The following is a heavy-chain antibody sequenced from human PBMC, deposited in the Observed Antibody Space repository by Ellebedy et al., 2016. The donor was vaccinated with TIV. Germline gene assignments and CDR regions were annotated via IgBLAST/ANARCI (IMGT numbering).Heavy chain of an antibody. D-gene: IGHD3-22*01. Sequence: GESLKISCAASGFTFSDHYMDWVRQAPGKGLEWVGRTRNKANSYTTEYAASVKGRFTITRDDSKNSLYLQMNSLKTEETAVYYWVSPAGSSGYWEAFDIWGQGTMVTVSS. CDR3: VSPAGSSGYWEAFDI. CDR1: GFTFSDHY. J-gene: IGHJ3*02. V-gene: IGHV3-72*01. CDR2: TRNKANSYTT.